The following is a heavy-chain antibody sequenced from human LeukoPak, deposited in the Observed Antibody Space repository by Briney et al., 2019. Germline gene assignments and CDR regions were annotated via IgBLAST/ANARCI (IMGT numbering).Heavy chain of an antibody. Sequence: SSQTLSLTCALSGGSISSGGYSWSWIRHPPGKGLEWIGYIYHSGSTYYNPYLKRRATISVDRSKNQFSLKLSSVTAADTAVYYCARRVAATGNFDYWGQGTLVTVSS. CDR2: IYHSGST. CDR3: ARRVAATGNFDY. V-gene: IGHV4-30-2*01. J-gene: IGHJ4*02. D-gene: IGHD6-13*01. CDR1: GGSISSGGYS.